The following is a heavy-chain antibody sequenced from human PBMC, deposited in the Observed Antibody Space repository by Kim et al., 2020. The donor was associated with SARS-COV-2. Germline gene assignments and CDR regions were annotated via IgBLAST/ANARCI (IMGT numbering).Heavy chain of an antibody. CDR3: ARGWGSYQAMEMDV. V-gene: IGHV1-69*13. Sequence: SVKVSCKASGGTFSSYAISWVRQAPGQGLEWMGGIIPIFGTANYAQKFQGRVTITADESTSTAYMELSSLRSEDTAVYYCARGWGSYQAMEMDVWGQGTTVTVSS. J-gene: IGHJ6*02. D-gene: IGHD1-26*01. CDR1: GGTFSSYA. CDR2: IIPIFGTA.